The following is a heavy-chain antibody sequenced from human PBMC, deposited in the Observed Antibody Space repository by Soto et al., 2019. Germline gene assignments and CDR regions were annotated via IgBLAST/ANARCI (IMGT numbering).Heavy chain of an antibody. CDR3: ARDLITGQFDY. CDR1: GYTFTSYG. CDR2: ISAYNGNT. V-gene: IGHV1-18*01. Sequence: ASVKVSCKASGYTFTSYGISWVRQAPGQGLEWMGWISAYNGNTNYAQKLQGRVTMTTDASTSTAYMELRSLRADDTAVYYCARDLITGQFDYWGQGTLVTVSS. D-gene: IGHD1-20*01. J-gene: IGHJ4*02.